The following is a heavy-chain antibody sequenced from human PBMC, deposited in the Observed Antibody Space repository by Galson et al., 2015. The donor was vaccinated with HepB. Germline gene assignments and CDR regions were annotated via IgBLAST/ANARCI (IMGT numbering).Heavy chain of an antibody. V-gene: IGHV3-73*01. Sequence: SLRLSCAGSGFTFSGSAIHWVRQASGKGLEWIGRIGSKPNNYATAYTASVKGRFTISRDDSKNTAYLQMNRLRTEDTAVYYCTRLGDLSGYSSCWGQGTLVTVSS. J-gene: IGHJ4*02. D-gene: IGHD5-12*01. CDR2: IGSKPNNYAT. CDR3: TRLGDLSGYSSC. CDR1: GFTFSGSA.